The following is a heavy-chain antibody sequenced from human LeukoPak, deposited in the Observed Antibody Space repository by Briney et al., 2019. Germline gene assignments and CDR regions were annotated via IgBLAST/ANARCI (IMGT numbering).Heavy chain of an antibody. V-gene: IGHV3-48*03. CDR1: GFTFSSCE. CDR3: AKSGRYCSGGSCYQEASLDY. J-gene: IGHJ4*02. Sequence: GGSLRLSCAASGFTFSSCEMNWVRQTPGKGLEWVSYIDSSGTTIYYADSVKGRFTISRDNSKNTLYLQMNSLRVEDTAVYYCAKSGRYCSGGSCYQEASLDYWGQGILVTVSS. CDR2: IDSSGTTI. D-gene: IGHD2-15*01.